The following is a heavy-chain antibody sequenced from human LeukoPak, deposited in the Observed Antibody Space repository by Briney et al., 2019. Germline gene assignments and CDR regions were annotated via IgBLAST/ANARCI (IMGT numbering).Heavy chain of an antibody. Sequence: ASVKVSCKASGYTFTGYGISWVRQAPGQGLEWMGWISAYNGNTNYAQKLQGRVTMTTDTSTSTAYMELRSLRSDDTAVYYCARGFAPVWWPSPAWFDPWGQGTLVTVSS. CDR1: GYTFTGYG. V-gene: IGHV1-18*01. D-gene: IGHD4/OR15-4a*01. CDR3: ARGFAPVWWPSPAWFDP. CDR2: ISAYNGNT. J-gene: IGHJ5*02.